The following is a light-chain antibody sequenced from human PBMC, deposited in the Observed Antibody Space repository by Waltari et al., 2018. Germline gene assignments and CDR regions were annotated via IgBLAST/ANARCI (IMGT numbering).Light chain of an antibody. V-gene: IGLV3-21*04. CDR1: NIGRKS. Sequence: SYVLIQPPSVSVAPGKTATITCGGDNIGRKSVHWYQQRPGQAPVLVINNDSDRPSGIAELLSGSNSGNTATLTISRVEAGDEADYYCQVWDSYSAHVVFGGGTKLTVL. J-gene: IGLJ3*02. CDR3: QVWDSYSAHVV. CDR2: NDS.